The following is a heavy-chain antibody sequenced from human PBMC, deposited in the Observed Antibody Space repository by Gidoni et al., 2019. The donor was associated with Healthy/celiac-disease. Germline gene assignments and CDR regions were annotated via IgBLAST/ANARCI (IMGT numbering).Heavy chain of an antibody. V-gene: IGHV1-18*01. CDR1: GYTFTSYG. Sequence: QVQLVQSGAEVKKPGASVKVSCKASGYTFTSYGISWVRQAPGQGLEWMGWISAYNGNTNYAQKLQGRVTMTTDTSTSTAYMERRSLRSDDTAVYYCARDRYCSGGSCRYYYYYGMDVWGQGTTVTVSS. J-gene: IGHJ6*02. CDR3: ARDRYCSGGSCRYYYYYGMDV. CDR2: ISAYNGNT. D-gene: IGHD2-15*01.